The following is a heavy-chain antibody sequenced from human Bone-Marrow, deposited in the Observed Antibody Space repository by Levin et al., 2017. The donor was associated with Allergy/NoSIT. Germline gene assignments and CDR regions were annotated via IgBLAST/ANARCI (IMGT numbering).Heavy chain of an antibody. CDR1: GFPFSNAW. Sequence: LSLTCAASGFPFSNAWMSWVRQAPGKGLEWVGRIKSKTDGGTTDYAAPVKGRFTISRDDSKNTLYLQMNSLKTEDTAVYYCTTEVGYCTGGVCYYYYYYMDVWGKGTTVTVSS. CDR2: IKSKTDGGTT. CDR3: TTEVGYCTGGVCYYYYYYMDV. J-gene: IGHJ6*03. V-gene: IGHV3-15*01. D-gene: IGHD2-8*02.